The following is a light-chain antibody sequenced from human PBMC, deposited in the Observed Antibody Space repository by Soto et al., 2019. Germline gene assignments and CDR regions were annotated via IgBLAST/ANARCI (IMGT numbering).Light chain of an antibody. CDR2: DAS. Sequence: TLSLSPGERATLSCRASQSVSSYLAWYQQKPGQAPRLLIYDASNRATGIPARFSGSGSGTDFTLTISSLEPEDFAVYCCQHRSNWPLSFGGRTKEDI. J-gene: IGKJ4*01. CDR1: QSVSSY. V-gene: IGKV3-11*01. CDR3: QHRSNWPLS.